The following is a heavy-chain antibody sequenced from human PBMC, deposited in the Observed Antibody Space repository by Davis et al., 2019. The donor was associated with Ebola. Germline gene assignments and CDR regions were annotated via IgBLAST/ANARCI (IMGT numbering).Heavy chain of an antibody. J-gene: IGHJ4*02. CDR2: IYYSGST. CDR1: GGSISSSSYY. V-gene: IGHV4-39*02. CDR3: AREAGDYGDYSFDY. D-gene: IGHD4-17*01. Sequence: MPSETLSLTCTVSGGSISSSSYYWGWIRQPPGKGLEWIGSIYYSGSTYYNPSLKSRVTISVDTSKNQFSLKLSSVTAADTAVYYCAREAGDYGDYSFDYWGQGTLVTVSS.